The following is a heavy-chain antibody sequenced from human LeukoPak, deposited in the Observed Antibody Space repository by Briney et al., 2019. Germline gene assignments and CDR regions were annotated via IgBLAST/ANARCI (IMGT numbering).Heavy chain of an antibody. V-gene: IGHV1-8*03. D-gene: IGHD3-10*01. CDR2: INPNSGNT. J-gene: IGHJ4*02. CDR3: ARVVRGVIDY. CDR1: GYTFTGYY. Sequence: ASVKVSCKASGYTFTGYYMHWVRQAPGQGLEWMGWINPNSGNTGYAQKFQGRVTITRNTSISTAYMELSSLRSEDTAVYYCARVVRGVIDYWGQGTLVTVSS.